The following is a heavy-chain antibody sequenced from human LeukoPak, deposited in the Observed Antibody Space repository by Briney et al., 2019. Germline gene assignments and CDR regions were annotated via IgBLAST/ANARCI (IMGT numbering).Heavy chain of an antibody. Sequence: GGSHRLSCAVSGFSFSDAWMSWVRQTPGKGLEWVGRIESKTDGGTTDYAALVKGRFTISRDDSTNTLYLQMNSLKSEDTAVYYCTTYGSGRKFDYWGQGVLVTVSS. CDR2: IESKTDGGTT. CDR3: TTYGSGRKFDY. CDR1: GFSFSDAW. J-gene: IGHJ4*02. D-gene: IGHD3-10*01. V-gene: IGHV3-15*04.